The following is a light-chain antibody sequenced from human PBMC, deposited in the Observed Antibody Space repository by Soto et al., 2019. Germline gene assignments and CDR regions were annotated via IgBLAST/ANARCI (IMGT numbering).Light chain of an antibody. CDR2: GAS. J-gene: IGKJ4*01. Sequence: EVVLTQSPATLSLSPGERATLSCRASENVRTFVDWYQQKPGQAPRLLIYGASNRATGIPARFSGSGSGTDFTLTISRLEPEDFVVYYCQQYGSSPPITFDGGTKVEIK. V-gene: IGKV3-20*01. CDR3: QQYGSSPPIT. CDR1: ENVRTF.